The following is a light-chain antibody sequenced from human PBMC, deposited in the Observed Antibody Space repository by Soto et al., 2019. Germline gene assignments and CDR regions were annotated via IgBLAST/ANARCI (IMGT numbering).Light chain of an antibody. V-gene: IGLV2-14*01. CDR1: SSDVGAYNY. CDR2: GVS. Sequence: QSALTQPASVSGSPGQSITISCTGPSSDVGAYNYVSWYQHHPGKAPKVMIYGVSNRPSGVSNRFSGYKSGNTASLTISGLQAEDEADYYCSSLASSSTPWVFGEGTKLTVL. CDR3: SSLASSSTPWV. J-gene: IGLJ3*02.